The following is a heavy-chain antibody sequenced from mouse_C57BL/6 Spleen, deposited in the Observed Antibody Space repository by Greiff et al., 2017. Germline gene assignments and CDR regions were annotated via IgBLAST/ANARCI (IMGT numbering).Heavy chain of an antibody. CDR1: GYTFTSYW. D-gene: IGHD2-1*01. V-gene: IGHV1-52*01. CDR2: IDPSDSAT. CDR3: ARRGNYEAWFAY. J-gene: IGHJ3*01. Sequence: QVQLQQPGAELVRPGSSVKLSCKASGYTFTSYWMHWVKPRPIQGLEWIGNIDPSDSATHYNQKFKDKATLTVDKSSSTAYMQLSSLTSEDSAVYYCARRGNYEAWFAYWGQGTLVTVSA.